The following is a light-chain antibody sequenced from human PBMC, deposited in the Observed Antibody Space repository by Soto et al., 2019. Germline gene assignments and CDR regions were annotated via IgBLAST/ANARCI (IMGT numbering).Light chain of an antibody. CDR3: QQYNSYSIT. Sequence: DIQMTQSPSSLCASVGDRVTITCQASQDISNYLNWYQQTTGQAPKLLIYDASNLGTGVPSRFSGSGSGTEFSLTISRLQTDDFATYYCQQYNSYSITFGQGTRLEIK. CDR2: DAS. J-gene: IGKJ5*01. CDR1: QDISNY. V-gene: IGKV1-33*01.